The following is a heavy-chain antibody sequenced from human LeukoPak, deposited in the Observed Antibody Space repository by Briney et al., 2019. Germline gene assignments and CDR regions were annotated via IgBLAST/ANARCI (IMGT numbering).Heavy chain of an antibody. J-gene: IGHJ4*02. V-gene: IGHV3-74*01. CDR3: ARDWRTVVTTTKFDY. D-gene: IGHD4-4*01. CDR2: INSDGSST. Sequence: PGGSLRLSCAAPGFTFSSYWMHWVRQAPGKGLVWVSRINSDGSSTSYADSVKGRFTISRDNAKNTLYLQMNSLRAEDTAVYYCARDWRTVVTTTKFDYWGQGTLVTVSS. CDR1: GFTFSSYW.